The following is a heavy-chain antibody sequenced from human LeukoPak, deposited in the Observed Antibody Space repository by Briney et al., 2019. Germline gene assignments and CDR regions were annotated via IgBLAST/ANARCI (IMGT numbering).Heavy chain of an antibody. J-gene: IGHJ3*02. V-gene: IGHV4-31*03. CDR3: ARDKGGRDHAFDI. Sequence: SETLSLTCSVSGGSISSGGYYWNWIRQQPGKGLEWIGYIYYSGSTYNNPSLKSRVSMYVDTSMNQFSLRLSSLTPADMAVYYCARDKGGRDHAFDIWGQGTMVTVSS. CDR2: IYYSGST. D-gene: IGHD2-15*01. CDR1: GGSISSGGYY.